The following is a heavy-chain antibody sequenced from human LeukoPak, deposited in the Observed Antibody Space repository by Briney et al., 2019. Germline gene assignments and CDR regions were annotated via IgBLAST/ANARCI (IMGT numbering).Heavy chain of an antibody. CDR2: INPSGGST. J-gene: IGHJ4*02. D-gene: IGHD3-22*01. CDR3: ARVAGPTYYYDSSGPI. Sequence: ASVKVSCKASGYTFTSYYMHWVRQAPGQGLEWMGIINPSGGSTSYAQKFQGRVTITADESTSTAYMELSSLRSEDTAVYYCARVAGPTYYYDSSGPIWGQGTLVTVSS. V-gene: IGHV1-46*01. CDR1: GYTFTSYY.